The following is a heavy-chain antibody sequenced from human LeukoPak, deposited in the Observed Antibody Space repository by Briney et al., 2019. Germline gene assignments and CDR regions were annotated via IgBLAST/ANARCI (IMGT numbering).Heavy chain of an antibody. J-gene: IGHJ4*02. D-gene: IGHD2-2*01. Sequence: SETLSLTCTVSGGSISSDYWSWIGQPPGKGLEWIGWISYSGSTTYNPSLKTRVTISLDTSKYQFSLKLSSVTTADTAVYYCSRQASCSGTNCYPFDYWGQGTLVTVSS. CDR2: ISYSGST. CDR3: SRQASCSGTNCYPFDY. V-gene: IGHV4-59*08. CDR1: GGSISSDY.